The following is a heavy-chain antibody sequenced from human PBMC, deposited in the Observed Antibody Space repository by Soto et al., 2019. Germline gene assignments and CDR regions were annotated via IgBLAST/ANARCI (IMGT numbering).Heavy chain of an antibody. CDR1: GYTFTSYG. CDR2: ISAYNGNT. J-gene: IGHJ6*02. D-gene: IGHD1-26*01. CDR3: ARDRSGGSYYSYYYGMDV. V-gene: IGHV1-18*01. Sequence: GASVKVSCKASGYTFTSYGISWVRQAPGQGLEWMGWISAYNGNTNYAQKLQGRVTMTTDTSTSTAYMELRSLRSDDTAVYYCARDRSGGSYYSYYYGMDVWGQGTTVTV.